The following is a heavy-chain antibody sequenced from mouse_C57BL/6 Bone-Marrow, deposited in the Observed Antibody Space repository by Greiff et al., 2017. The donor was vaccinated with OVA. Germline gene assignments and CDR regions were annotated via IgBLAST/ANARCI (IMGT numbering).Heavy chain of an antibody. CDR2: IDPSDSYT. J-gene: IGHJ4*01. Sequence: VQLKQPGAELVKPGASVKLSCKASGYTFTSYWMQWVKQRPGQGLEWIGEIDPSDSYTNYNQKFKGKATLTVDTSSSTAYMQLSSLTSEDSAVYYCAREGNGYYAMDYWGQGTSVTVSS. V-gene: IGHV1-50*01. CDR3: AREGNGYYAMDY. CDR1: GYTFTSYW.